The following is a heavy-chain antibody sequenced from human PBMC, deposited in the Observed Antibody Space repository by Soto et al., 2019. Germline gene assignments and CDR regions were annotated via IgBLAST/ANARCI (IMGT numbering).Heavy chain of an antibody. D-gene: IGHD2-21*01. Sequence: EVQLVESGGDLVQPGGSLRLSCAASGFTFSSSAMHWVRQAPGKGLEYVSSISSDGGNTYYANSVKGRFTISRDNSKNLLYLQMGSLRAEDMAVYYCASTRDVWSAFAIWGQWTMVTVSS. CDR2: ISSDGGNT. J-gene: IGHJ3*02. V-gene: IGHV3-64*01. CDR3: ASTRDVWSAFAI. CDR1: GFTFSSSA.